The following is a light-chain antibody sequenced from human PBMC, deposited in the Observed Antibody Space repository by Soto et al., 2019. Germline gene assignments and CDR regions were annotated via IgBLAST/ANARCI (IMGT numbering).Light chain of an antibody. CDR3: QQYSNWPSWT. V-gene: IGKV3-15*01. CDR2: GAS. J-gene: IGKJ1*01. CDR1: QGVSNF. Sequence: EKVMTQSPATLSMSPGERATLSCRASQGVSNFLAWYQQKPGQAPRLLIYGASTRATGVPARFSGSGSGTEFTLTISSLQSEDFAVYYCQQYSNWPSWTFGQGTKVEVK.